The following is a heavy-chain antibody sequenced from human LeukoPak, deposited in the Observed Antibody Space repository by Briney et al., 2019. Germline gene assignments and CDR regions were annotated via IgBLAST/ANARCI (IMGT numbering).Heavy chain of an antibody. CDR3: ARRTTSWFDP. D-gene: IGHD4-17*01. CDR1: GGSISSGGYS. Sequence: SETLSLTCAVSGGSISSGGYSWSWIRQPPGKGLEWIGYIYHSGSTYYNPSLKSRVTISVDTSKNQFSLKLNSVTAADTAVYYCARRTTSWFDPWGQGTLVTVSS. J-gene: IGHJ5*02. V-gene: IGHV4-30-2*05. CDR2: IYHSGST.